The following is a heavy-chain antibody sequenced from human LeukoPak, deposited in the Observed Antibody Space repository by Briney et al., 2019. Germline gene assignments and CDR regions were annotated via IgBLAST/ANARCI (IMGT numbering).Heavy chain of an antibody. CDR3: ARAYCSGGSCYDAFDI. V-gene: IGHV4-4*02. CDR2: IYHSGST. Sequence: PSETLSLTCAVSGGSISSSNWWSWVRQPPGKGLEWIGEIYHSGSTDYNPSLKSRVTISVDKSKNQFSLKLSSVTAADTAVYYCARAYCSGGSCYDAFDIWGQGTMVTVSS. CDR1: GGSISSSNW. D-gene: IGHD2-15*01. J-gene: IGHJ3*02.